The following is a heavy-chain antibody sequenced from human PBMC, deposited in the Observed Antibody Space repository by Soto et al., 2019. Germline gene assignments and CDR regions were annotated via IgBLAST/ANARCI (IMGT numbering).Heavy chain of an antibody. D-gene: IGHD3-16*01. CDR3: ARDWSYALNY. J-gene: IGHJ4*02. CDR2: INSDGTDT. Sequence: GGSLRLSCAASGFTFSSSWMHWVRQAPGKGLVWASHINSDGTDTNYADSVKGRFTISRDNAKNTVYLQMNSLRAEDTAVYYCARDWSYALNYWGQGSLVTVSS. CDR1: GFTFSSSW. V-gene: IGHV3-74*01.